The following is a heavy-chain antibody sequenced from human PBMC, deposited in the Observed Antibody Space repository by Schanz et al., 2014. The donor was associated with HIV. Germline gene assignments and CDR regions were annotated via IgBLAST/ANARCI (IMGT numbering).Heavy chain of an antibody. J-gene: IGHJ4*02. CDR2: IMPKFGTE. V-gene: IGHV1-69*01. D-gene: IGHD3-22*01. CDR3: VRVANYDGDDYYQRSHFDL. Sequence: QVQLVQSGAEVKKTGSPVKVSCKAFGGTLSNYAISWARQAPGQGLEWLGLIMPKFGTENYAQKYQGRVTLTADATTAYMDLSSLKFEDTAVYYCVRVANYDGDDYYQRSHFDLWGQGTLVTVSS. CDR1: GGTLSNYA.